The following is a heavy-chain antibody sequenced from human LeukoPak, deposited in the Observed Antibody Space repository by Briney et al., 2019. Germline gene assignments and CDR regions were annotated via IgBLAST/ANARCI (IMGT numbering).Heavy chain of an antibody. V-gene: IGHV1-18*01. J-gene: IGHJ4*02. D-gene: IGHD6-19*01. Sequence: VASVKVSCKASGYTFTSNGITWVRQAPGQGLEWMGWISAYNGNTNYAQKLQGRVTMTRDTSTNTVYMELRSLTSVDTAVYYCARVIAVTGTNHFDYWGQGTLVTVSS. CDR2: ISAYNGNT. CDR1: GYTFTSNG. CDR3: ARVIAVTGTNHFDY.